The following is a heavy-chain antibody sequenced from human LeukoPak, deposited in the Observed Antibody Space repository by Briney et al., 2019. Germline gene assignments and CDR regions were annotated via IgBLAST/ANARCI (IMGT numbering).Heavy chain of an antibody. Sequence: GGSLRLSCAASGFTFSSYGMHWVRQAPGKGLEWVAFIRYDGSNKYYADSVKGRFTISRDNSKNTLYLQMNSLRAEDTAVYYCAKAGSGSDRWYYVDYWGQGTLVTVSS. CDR3: AKAGSGSDRWYYVDY. J-gene: IGHJ4*02. CDR1: GFTFSSYG. V-gene: IGHV3-30*02. D-gene: IGHD1-26*01. CDR2: IRYDGSNK.